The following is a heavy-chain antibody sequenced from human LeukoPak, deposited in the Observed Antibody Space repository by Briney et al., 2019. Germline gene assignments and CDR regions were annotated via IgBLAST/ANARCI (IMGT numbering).Heavy chain of an antibody. CDR3: ATTLGSGWKFDY. J-gene: IGHJ4*02. Sequence: PGGSLRLSCAASGFTFSSYGMSWVRQAPGKGLEWVSAISGSGGSTYYADSVKGRFTISRDNSKNTLFLQMNSLRPDDTAVYYCATTLGSGWKFDYWGQGTLVTVSS. CDR2: ISGSGGST. CDR1: GFTFSSYG. D-gene: IGHD6-19*01. V-gene: IGHV3-23*01.